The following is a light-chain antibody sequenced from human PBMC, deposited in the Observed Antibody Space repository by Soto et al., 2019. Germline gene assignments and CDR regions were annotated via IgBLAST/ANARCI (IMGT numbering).Light chain of an antibody. V-gene: IGLV2-8*01. CDR1: SSDVGAYNY. CDR3: GSYTTSSNYV. Sequence: QSVLTQPPSASGSPGQSVTISCTGTSSDVGAYNYVSWYQQHPGKAPKLMIYEVSKRPSGVPDRFSGSKSGNTASLTVSGLQSEDEAEYYCGSYTTSSNYVFGTGTKVTVL. CDR2: EVS. J-gene: IGLJ1*01.